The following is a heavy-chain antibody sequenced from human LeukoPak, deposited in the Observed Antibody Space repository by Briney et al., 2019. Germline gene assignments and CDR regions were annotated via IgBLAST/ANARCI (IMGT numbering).Heavy chain of an antibody. J-gene: IGHJ6*02. D-gene: IGHD1-7*01. V-gene: IGHV4-59*01. CDR3: ARGNWNYDIYYYYYGMYV. CDR1: GGSISSYY. Sequence: PSETLSLTCTVSGGSISSYYWSWIRQPPGKGLEWIGYIYYSGSTNYNPSLKSRVTISVDTSKNQFSLKLSSVTAADTAVYYCARGNWNYDIYYYYYGMYVWGQGTTVTVSS. CDR2: IYYSGST.